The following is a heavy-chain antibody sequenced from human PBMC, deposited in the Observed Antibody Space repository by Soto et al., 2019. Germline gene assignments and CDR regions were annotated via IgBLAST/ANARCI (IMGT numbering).Heavy chain of an antibody. V-gene: IGHV4-59*01. Sequence: SETLSLTCTVSGGSISSYYWSWIRQPPGKGLEWIGYIYYSGSTNYNPSLKSRVTISVDTSKNQFSLRLSSVTAADTVVYYCARECGYTRSYYYYYMDVWGKGTTVTVSS. J-gene: IGHJ6*03. D-gene: IGHD5-12*01. CDR3: ARECGYTRSYYYYYMDV. CDR2: IYYSGST. CDR1: GGSISSYY.